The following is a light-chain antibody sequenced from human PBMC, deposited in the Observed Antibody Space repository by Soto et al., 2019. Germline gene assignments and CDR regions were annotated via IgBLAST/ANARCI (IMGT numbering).Light chain of an antibody. CDR1: QSVSSN. CDR2: GAS. Sequence: EIVMTQSPATLSVSPGERATLSCRASQSVSSNLAWYQQKPGQAPRLLIYGASTRATGIPARFSGSGSGTEFTLTISSLQSEDVAVSYCQQYNNWLKYTFGQGTKLEIK. J-gene: IGKJ2*01. CDR3: QQYNNWLKYT. V-gene: IGKV3-15*01.